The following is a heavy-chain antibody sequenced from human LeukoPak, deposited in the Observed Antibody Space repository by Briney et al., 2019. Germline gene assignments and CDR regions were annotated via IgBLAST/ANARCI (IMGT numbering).Heavy chain of an antibody. CDR1: GFTFSSYW. Sequence: GGSLRLPCAASGFTFSSYWMHWVRQAPGKGLVWVSRINSDGNSANYADSVKGRFTISRDNAKNTLYLQMNSLRAEDTAVYYCARSLPYNWFDPWGQGTLVTVSS. J-gene: IGHJ5*02. V-gene: IGHV3-74*01. CDR3: ARSLPYNWFDP. CDR2: INSDGNSA.